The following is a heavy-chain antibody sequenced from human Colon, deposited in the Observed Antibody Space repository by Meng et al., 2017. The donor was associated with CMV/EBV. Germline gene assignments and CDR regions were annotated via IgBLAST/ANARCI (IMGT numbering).Heavy chain of an antibody. Sequence: ASVKVSCKASGYTFTRYGISWVRQAPGQDLEWLGWISTYNGNTKYAQKLQGRVTMTTDTSTTTAYMELRGLRSDDTAVYYCARGDYDYHPWGQGTLVTVSS. V-gene: IGHV1-18*01. CDR3: ARGDYDYHP. CDR2: ISTYNGNT. CDR1: GYTFTRYG. J-gene: IGHJ5*02. D-gene: IGHD3-3*01.